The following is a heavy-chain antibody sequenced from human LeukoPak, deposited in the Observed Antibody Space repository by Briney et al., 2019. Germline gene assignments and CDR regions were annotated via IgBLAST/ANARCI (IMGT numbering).Heavy chain of an antibody. CDR3: ARPRQSRDGYRN. CDR2: INPNSGGT. CDR1: GYTFTGYY. V-gene: IGHV1-2*02. Sequence: ASVKVSCKASGYTFTGYYMHWVRQAPGQGLEWMGWINPNSGGTNYAQKFQGRVTMTRDTSISTAYMELSRLRSDDTAVYYCARPRQSRDGYRNCGQGTLVTVSS. D-gene: IGHD5-24*01. J-gene: IGHJ4*02.